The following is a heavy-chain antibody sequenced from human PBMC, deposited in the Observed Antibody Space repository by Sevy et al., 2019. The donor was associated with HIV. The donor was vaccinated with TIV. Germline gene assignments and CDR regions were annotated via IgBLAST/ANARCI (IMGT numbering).Heavy chain of an antibody. J-gene: IGHJ2*01. CDR1: GGSISSYY. Sequence: SETLSLTCTASGGSISSYYWSWIRQPPGKGLEWIGYIYYSGSTNYNPSLKSRVTISVDTSKNQYSLRLSSVTAADTAWYYCARDFVYYDSSGYYDGYFDLWGRGTLVTVSS. D-gene: IGHD3-22*01. CDR3: ARDFVYYDSSGYYDGYFDL. CDR2: IYYSGST. V-gene: IGHV4-59*01.